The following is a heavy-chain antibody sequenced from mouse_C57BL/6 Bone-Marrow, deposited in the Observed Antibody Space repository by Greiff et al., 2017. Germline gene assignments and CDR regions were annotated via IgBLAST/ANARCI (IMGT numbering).Heavy chain of an antibody. CDR3: AREGVGGGFDY. CDR1: GYTFTDYN. V-gene: IGHV1-18*01. CDR2: INPNNGGT. D-gene: IGHD1-3*01. Sequence: VQLQQSGPELVKPGASVKIPCKASGYTFTDYNMDWVKQSHGKSLEWIGDINPNNGGTIYNQKFKGKATLTVDTSSSTAYLELRSLTSEDTAVYDCAREGVGGGFDYWGQGTTLTVSS. J-gene: IGHJ2*01.